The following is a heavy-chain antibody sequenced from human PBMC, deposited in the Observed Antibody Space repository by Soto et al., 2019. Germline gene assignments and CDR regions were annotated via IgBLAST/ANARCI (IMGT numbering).Heavy chain of an antibody. CDR3: AREPVVPAARGAYYYYGMDV. CDR2: IIPIFGTA. J-gene: IGHJ6*02. CDR1: GGTFSSYA. D-gene: IGHD2-2*01. Sequence: GASVKVSCKASGGTFSSYAISWVRQAPGQGLEWMGGIIPIFGTANYAQKFQGRVTITADESTSTAYMELSSLRSEDTAVYYRAREPVVPAARGAYYYYGMDVWGQGTTVTVSS. V-gene: IGHV1-69*13.